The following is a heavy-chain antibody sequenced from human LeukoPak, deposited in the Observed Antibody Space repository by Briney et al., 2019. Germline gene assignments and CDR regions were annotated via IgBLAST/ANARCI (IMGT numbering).Heavy chain of an antibody. CDR3: ARERYYYDSSGYYHFDY. Sequence: ASVKVSCKASGYTFTSYGISWVRQAPGQRLEWMGWISAYNGNTNYVQKLQGRVTMTTDTSTSTAYMELRSLRSDDTAVYYCARERYYYDSSGYYHFDYWGQGTLVTVSS. CDR2: ISAYNGNT. J-gene: IGHJ4*02. CDR1: GYTFTSYG. D-gene: IGHD3-22*01. V-gene: IGHV1-18*01.